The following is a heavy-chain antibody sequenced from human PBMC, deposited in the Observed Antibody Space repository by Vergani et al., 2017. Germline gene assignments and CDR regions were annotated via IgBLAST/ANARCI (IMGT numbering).Heavy chain of an antibody. J-gene: IGHJ1*01. CDR2: ISYDGTQK. V-gene: IGHV3-30*03. Sequence: QVHLVESGGGVVQPGRSLRLSCVVSVFTSSYYGMHWVRQAPGKGLEWVAVISYDGTQKYYADSVKGRFTISRDNSKNTLYLQMNSLRTEETAVYYCATKSCCAPGCQIGCFRDWGQSTLVTVSS. CDR3: ATKSCCAPGCQIGCFRD. CDR1: VFTSSYYG. D-gene: IGHD6-19*01.